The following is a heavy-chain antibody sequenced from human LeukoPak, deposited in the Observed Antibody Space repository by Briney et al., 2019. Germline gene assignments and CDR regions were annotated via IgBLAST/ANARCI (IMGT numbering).Heavy chain of an antibody. CDR3: AKDVRGEAAAQNY. Sequence: GGSLRLSCAASGFSFRTYGMHWVRQAPGKGPEWVAVIRYDDTKKYYADSVQGRFTISRDSSQNTLYLQMNSLRPEDTAVYYCAKDVRGEAAAQNYWGQGTLVTVSS. CDR1: GFSFRTYG. J-gene: IGHJ4*02. D-gene: IGHD6-13*01. V-gene: IGHV3-30*02. CDR2: IRYDDTKK.